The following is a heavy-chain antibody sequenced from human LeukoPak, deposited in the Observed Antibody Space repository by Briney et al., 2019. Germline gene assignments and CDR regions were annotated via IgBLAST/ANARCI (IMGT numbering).Heavy chain of an antibody. J-gene: IGHJ6*02. CDR1: GFTFSSYA. CDR3: ARDRDRLAVAGTFGMDV. CDR2: ISYDGSNK. D-gene: IGHD6-19*01. V-gene: IGHV3-30*04. Sequence: GGPLRLSCAASGFTFSSYAMHWVRQAPGKGLEWVAVISYDGSNKYYADSVKGRFTISRDNSKNTLYLQMNSLRAEDTAVYYCARDRDRLAVAGTFGMDVWGQGTTVTVSS.